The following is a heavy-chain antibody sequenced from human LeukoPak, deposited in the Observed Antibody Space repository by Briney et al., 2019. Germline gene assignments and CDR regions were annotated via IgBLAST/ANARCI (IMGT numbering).Heavy chain of an antibody. Sequence: PSETLSLTCTVSGGSISSSSYYWGWIRQPPGKGLEWIGSIYYSGSTYYNPSLKSRVTISVDTSKNQFSLKLSSVTAADTAVYYCARPLQSCSSTSCYAWDYWGQGTLVTVSS. CDR2: IYYSGST. V-gene: IGHV4-39*07. CDR1: GGSISSSSYY. CDR3: ARPLQSCSSTSCYAWDY. J-gene: IGHJ4*02. D-gene: IGHD2-2*01.